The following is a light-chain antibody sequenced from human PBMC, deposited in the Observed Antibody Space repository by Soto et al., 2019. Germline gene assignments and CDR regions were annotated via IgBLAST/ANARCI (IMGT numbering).Light chain of an antibody. CDR1: QSISSW. J-gene: IGKJ2*01. CDR2: DAS. Sequence: DIQMTQSPSTLSASVGDRVTITCRACQSISSWLAWYQQKPGKAPKLLSYDASSLESGVPSRFSGSGSGTEFTLTISSLQPDDFAAYYCQQYNSYSPMYTFGQGTKLEI. V-gene: IGKV1-5*01. CDR3: QQYNSYSPMYT.